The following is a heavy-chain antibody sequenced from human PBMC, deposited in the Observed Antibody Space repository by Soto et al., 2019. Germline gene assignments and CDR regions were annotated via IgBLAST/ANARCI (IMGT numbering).Heavy chain of an antibody. CDR1: GGTFSSYA. V-gene: IGHV1-69*12. CDR3: ARVVTVVKSFHYWYFDL. D-gene: IGHD2-15*01. J-gene: IGHJ2*01. CDR2: IIPIFGTT. Sequence: QVQLVQSGAEVKKPGSSVKVSCKASGGTFSSYAISWVRQAPGQGLEWMGGIIPIFGTTNYAQKFQGRVTITADQSXSXSYMELSSLRSEDTAVYYCARVVTVVKSFHYWYFDLWGRGTLVTVSS.